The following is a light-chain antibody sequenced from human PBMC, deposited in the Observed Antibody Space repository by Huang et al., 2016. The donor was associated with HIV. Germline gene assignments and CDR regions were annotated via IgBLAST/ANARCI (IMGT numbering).Light chain of an antibody. CDR3: QQYDNLYI. J-gene: IGKJ1*01. CDR1: QDIRKY. V-gene: IGKV1-33*01. CDR2: DSS. Sequence: DIQMTQSPSSLSASVGDRVTITCQASQDIRKYLNWYQQKPGRAPKLLIYDSSNLEGGVPSRFSGSGSGSNFTFTISSLHPEDIATYYCQQYDNLYIFGQGTKVEIK.